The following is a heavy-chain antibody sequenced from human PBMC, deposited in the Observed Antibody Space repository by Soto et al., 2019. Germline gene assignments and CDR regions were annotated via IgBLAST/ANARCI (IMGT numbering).Heavy chain of an antibody. J-gene: IGHJ4*02. Sequence: PGRSLRLSCADSGFTLSDAWLSWVRQAPGKGLEWVGLIKKNTDGETTDYAAPVKGRFTISRDDSKNTLYLQMSSLKTEDAAVYYCRTQWLYWIQGTLVTVSS. V-gene: IGHV3-15*01. D-gene: IGHD6-19*01. CDR2: IKKNTDGETT. CDR3: RTQWLY. CDR1: GFTLSDAW.